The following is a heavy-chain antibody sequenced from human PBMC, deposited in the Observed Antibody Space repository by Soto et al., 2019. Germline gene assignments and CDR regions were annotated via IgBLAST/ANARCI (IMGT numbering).Heavy chain of an antibody. Sequence: QVQIVQSGAEEKKPGASVKVSCKASGYTFTSYAMHWFRQAPGQRLEWMGWINAGNGNTKYSQKFQGRVTIPRDTSASTAYMELSSLRSEDTAVYYCARSIVVVTALDYWGQGTLVTVSS. J-gene: IGHJ4*02. CDR1: GYTFTSYA. CDR2: INAGNGNT. V-gene: IGHV1-3*05. CDR3: ARSIVVVTALDY. D-gene: IGHD2-21*02.